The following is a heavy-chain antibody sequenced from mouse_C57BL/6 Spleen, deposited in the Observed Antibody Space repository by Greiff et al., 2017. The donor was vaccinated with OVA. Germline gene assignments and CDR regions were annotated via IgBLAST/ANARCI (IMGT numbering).Heavy chain of an antibody. Sequence: QVQLKQSGAELARPGASVKLSCKASGYTFTSYGISWVKQRTGQGLEWIGEIYPRSGNTYYNEKFKGKATLTADKSSSTAYMELRSLTSEDSAVYFCARDTTIDYAMDYWGQGTSVTVSS. CDR2: IYPRSGNT. J-gene: IGHJ4*01. D-gene: IGHD1-1*01. CDR3: ARDTTIDYAMDY. V-gene: IGHV1-81*01. CDR1: GYTFTSYG.